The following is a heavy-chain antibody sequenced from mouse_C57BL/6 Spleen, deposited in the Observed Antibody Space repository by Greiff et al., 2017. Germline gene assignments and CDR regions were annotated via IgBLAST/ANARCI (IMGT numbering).Heavy chain of an antibody. CDR3: AKSNALCY. CDR2: IDPSSGST. J-gene: IGHJ2*01. CDR1: GYTFTSYW. V-gene: IGHV1-72*01. Sequence: QVQLQQPGAELVKPGASVKLSCKASGYTFTSYWMHWVKQRPGRGLEWIGRIDPSSGSTKYNEKFKSKATLTVDKPSSTAYMQLISLTSEAAAVDCCAKSNALCYWGQGTTLTVSS.